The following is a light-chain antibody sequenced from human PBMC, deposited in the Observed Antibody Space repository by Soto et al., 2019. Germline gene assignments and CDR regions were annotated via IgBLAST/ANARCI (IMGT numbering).Light chain of an antibody. V-gene: IGKV1-27*01. J-gene: IGKJ1*01. CDR1: QGISNN. Sequence: EIQMTQSPSSLSASVGDRVTISCRASQGISNNLAWYQQKPGKAPKLLIYAASTMASGIPARFSGSGSGTDFTLTISSLQPEDVAIYYCQKYNSSPLTFGQGTKVDI. CDR2: AAS. CDR3: QKYNSSPLT.